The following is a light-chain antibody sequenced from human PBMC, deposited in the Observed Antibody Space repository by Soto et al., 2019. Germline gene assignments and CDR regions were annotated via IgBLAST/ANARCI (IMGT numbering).Light chain of an antibody. CDR3: QQSYSTPT. CDR2: AAS. V-gene: IGKV1-39*01. J-gene: IGKJ1*01. CDR1: QSISSY. Sequence: IQVPQSPSSLSASVVSRVTITCRASQSISSYLNWYQQKPGKAPKLLIYAASSLQSGVPSRFSGSGSGTDFTLTISSLQPEDFATYYCQQSYSTPTFGQGTKVDIK.